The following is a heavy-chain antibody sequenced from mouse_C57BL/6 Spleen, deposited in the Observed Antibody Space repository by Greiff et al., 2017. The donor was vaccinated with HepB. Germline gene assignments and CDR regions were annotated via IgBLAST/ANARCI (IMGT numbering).Heavy chain of an antibody. CDR2: IDPENGDT. CDR3: TTMGRVVATFDY. CDR1: GFNIKDDY. V-gene: IGHV14-4*01. J-gene: IGHJ2*01. Sequence: EVQLQQSGAELVRPGASVKLSCTASGFNIKDDYMHWVKQRPEQGLEWIGWIDPENGDTEYASKFQGKATITADTSSNTAYLQLSSLTSEDTAVYYCTTMGRVVATFDYWGQGTTLTVSS. D-gene: IGHD1-1*01.